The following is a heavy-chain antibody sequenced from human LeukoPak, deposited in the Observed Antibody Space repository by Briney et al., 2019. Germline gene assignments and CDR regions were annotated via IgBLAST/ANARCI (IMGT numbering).Heavy chain of an antibody. CDR1: GFTVSSNY. CDR3: ARDVVGATYFD. J-gene: IGHJ4*02. V-gene: IGHV3-53*01. Sequence: HPGGSLRLSCAAPGFTVSSNYMTWVRQAPGKGLEWVSIIYSGGSTSYADSVKGRFTIFRDNSKNTLYLQMNSLRAEDTAVYYCARDVVGATYFDWGQGTLVTVSS. CDR2: IYSGGST. D-gene: IGHD1-26*01.